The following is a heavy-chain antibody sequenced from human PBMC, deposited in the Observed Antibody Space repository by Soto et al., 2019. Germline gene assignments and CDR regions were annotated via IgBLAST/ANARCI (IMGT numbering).Heavy chain of an antibody. CDR2: IKQDGGQT. CDR1: GFTFDSYW. CDR3: ARGGNGYENWPPYYYYGMDV. Sequence: PGGSLRLFCAASGFTFDSYWMTWVRQAPGKGLEWVAHIKQDGGQTYYVDSVKGRFTISRDNAKTSLYLQMNSLRAEDTSVYFCARGGNGYENWPPYYYYGMDVWGQGTTVTVSS. J-gene: IGHJ6*02. D-gene: IGHD5-12*01. V-gene: IGHV3-7*01.